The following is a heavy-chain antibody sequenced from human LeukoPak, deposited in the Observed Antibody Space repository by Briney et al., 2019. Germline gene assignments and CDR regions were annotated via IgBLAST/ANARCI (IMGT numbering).Heavy chain of an antibody. Sequence: SETLSLTCAVYGGSFSGYYWSWIRQPPGKGLEWIGKINHSGSTNYNPSLKSRVTISVDTSKNQFSLKLSSVTAADTAVYYCAIRGDYYDSSGIPRPFDYWGQGTLVTVSS. CDR1: GGSFSGYY. J-gene: IGHJ4*02. CDR3: AIRGDYYDSSGIPRPFDY. CDR2: INHSGST. V-gene: IGHV4-34*01. D-gene: IGHD3-22*01.